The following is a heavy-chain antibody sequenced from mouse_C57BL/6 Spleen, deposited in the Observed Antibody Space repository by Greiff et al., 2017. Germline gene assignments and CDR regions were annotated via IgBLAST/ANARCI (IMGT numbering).Heavy chain of an antibody. CDR3: ANYYGSSYRYFDV. V-gene: IGHV1-50*01. Sequence: QVQLQQPGAELVKPGASVKLSCKASGYTFTSYWMQWVKQRPGQGLEWIGEIDPSDSYTNYNQKFKGKATLTVDTSSSTAYMQRSSLTSEDSAVYYCANYYGSSYRYFDVWGTGTTVTVSS. CDR1: GYTFTSYW. D-gene: IGHD1-1*01. CDR2: IDPSDSYT. J-gene: IGHJ1*03.